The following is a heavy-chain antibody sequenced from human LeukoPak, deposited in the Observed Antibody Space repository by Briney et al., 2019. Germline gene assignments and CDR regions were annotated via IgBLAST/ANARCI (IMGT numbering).Heavy chain of an antibody. J-gene: IGHJ5*02. V-gene: IGHV4-59*08. CDR1: GGSISSYY. Sequence: PSETLSLTCTVSGGSISSYYWNWIRQPPGKGLEWIGNIYYSGSTYYNPSLKSRVTISVDMSKNQFSLRLSSVTAADTAAYYCARHRGVGALTWGQGTLVTVSS. CDR2: IYYSGST. CDR3: ARHRGVGALT. D-gene: IGHD3-10*01.